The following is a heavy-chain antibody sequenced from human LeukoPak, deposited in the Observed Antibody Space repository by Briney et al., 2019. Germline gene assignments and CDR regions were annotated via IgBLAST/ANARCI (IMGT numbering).Heavy chain of an antibody. CDR1: GFTFSSYW. CDR3: ARHYYYYGMDV. Sequence: GGSRRLSWAAAGFTFSSYWMHWVRQAQGGGRGWVSRINSDVSNTSYADSVQGRFTISSDNANNTLYLQMNSLRAEDTAVYYCARHYYYYGMDVWGQGTTVTVSS. V-gene: IGHV3-74*01. CDR2: INSDVSNT. J-gene: IGHJ6*02.